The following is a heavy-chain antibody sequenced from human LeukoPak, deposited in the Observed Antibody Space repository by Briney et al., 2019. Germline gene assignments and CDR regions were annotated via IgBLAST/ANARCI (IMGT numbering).Heavy chain of an antibody. CDR2: IYYSGNT. CDR1: GGSTRSDY. J-gene: IGHJ4*02. CDR3: ARVRYSSSWFVDY. V-gene: IGHV4-59*01. D-gene: IGHD6-13*01. Sequence: SETLSLTCTVSGGSTRSDYWGWVRQPPGRGLEWIGYIYYSGNTNYNPSLKSRVTISLDTSRNLFSLKLKSVTAADTAVYYCARVRYSSSWFVDYWGEGAPVTVSS.